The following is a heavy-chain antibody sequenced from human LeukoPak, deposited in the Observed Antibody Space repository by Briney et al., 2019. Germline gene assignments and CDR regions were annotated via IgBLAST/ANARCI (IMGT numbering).Heavy chain of an antibody. CDR3: ARGGPYGGNSAFDY. Sequence: AGGSLRLSCAASGFTFSDYFMTWIRQAPGKGLEWVSYISSSSSNTNYADSVKGRFTISRDNAKNSLSLQMNSLRAEDTAVYYCARGGPYGGNSAFDYWGQGTLVTVSS. J-gene: IGHJ4*02. D-gene: IGHD4-23*01. V-gene: IGHV3-11*06. CDR1: GFTFSDYF. CDR2: ISSSSSNT.